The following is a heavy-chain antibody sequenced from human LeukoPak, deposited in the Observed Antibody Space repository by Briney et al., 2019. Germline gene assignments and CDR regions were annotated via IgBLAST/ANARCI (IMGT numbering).Heavy chain of an antibody. J-gene: IGHJ4*02. Sequence: GGSLRLSCAASGFTFSSYAMSWVRQAPGKGLEWVSAISGSGDSTYYGDSVKGRFTISRDNSKNTLYLQMNSLRAEDTAVYYCAKDVLWFGEFDYWGQGTLVTVSS. CDR3: AKDVLWFGEFDY. V-gene: IGHV3-23*01. D-gene: IGHD3-10*01. CDR1: GFTFSSYA. CDR2: ISGSGDST.